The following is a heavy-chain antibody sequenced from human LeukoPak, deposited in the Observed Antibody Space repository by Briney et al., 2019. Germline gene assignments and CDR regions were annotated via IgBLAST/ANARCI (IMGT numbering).Heavy chain of an antibody. CDR3: ARGVVVVPAAPPRWFDP. J-gene: IGHJ5*02. CDR2: IYYSGST. V-gene: IGHV4-59*08. CDR1: GGSISSYY. D-gene: IGHD2-2*01. Sequence: SETLSLTCTVSGGSISSYYWSWIRQPPGKGLEWIGYIYYSGSTNYNPSLKSRVTISVDTSKNQFSLKLGSVTAADTAVYYCARGVVVVPAAPPRWFDPWGQGTLVTVSS.